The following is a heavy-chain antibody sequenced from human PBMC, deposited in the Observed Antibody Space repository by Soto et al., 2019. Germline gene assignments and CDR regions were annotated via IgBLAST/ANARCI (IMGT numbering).Heavy chain of an antibody. CDR3: AKDGADTGTYNFDY. CDR1: GFTFSNYG. Sequence: LRLSCAASGFTFSNYGMHWVRQAPGKGLEWVTLISNDGSNKFYADSVKGRFTISRDNSKNTLYLQMTSLKTEDTAVYYCAKDGADTGTYNFDYWGQGTLVTVSS. CDR2: ISNDGSNK. D-gene: IGHD1-26*01. J-gene: IGHJ4*02. V-gene: IGHV3-30*18.